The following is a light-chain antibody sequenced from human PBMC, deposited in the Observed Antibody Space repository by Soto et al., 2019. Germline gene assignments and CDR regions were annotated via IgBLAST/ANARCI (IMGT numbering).Light chain of an antibody. CDR3: VSFAGGTYV. J-gene: IGLJ1*01. V-gene: IGLV2-8*01. CDR2: DVN. Sequence: QSALTQPPSASGSPGQSVTISCTGTSSDVGAYIFVSWYQQHPGKAPKLMIYDVNRRPSGVPDRFSGSKSGNTAFLTVSGLQAEDEADYYCVSFAGGTYVFGTGTKLTVL. CDR1: SSDVGAYIF.